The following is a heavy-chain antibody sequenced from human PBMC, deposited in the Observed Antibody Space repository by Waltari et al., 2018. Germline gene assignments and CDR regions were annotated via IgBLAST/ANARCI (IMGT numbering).Heavy chain of an antibody. CDR1: GYSISSGYY. D-gene: IGHD3-22*01. CDR3: ARFNWGYYYDSSGYYTPGAFDI. Sequence: QVQLQESGPGLVKPSETLSLTCAVSGYSISSGYYWGWIRQPPGKGLEWIGSIYHSGSTYYNPSLKSRVTISVDTSKNQFSLKLSSVTAADTAVYYCARFNWGYYYDSSGYYTPGAFDIWGQGTMVTVSS. J-gene: IGHJ3*02. CDR2: IYHSGST. V-gene: IGHV4-38-2*01.